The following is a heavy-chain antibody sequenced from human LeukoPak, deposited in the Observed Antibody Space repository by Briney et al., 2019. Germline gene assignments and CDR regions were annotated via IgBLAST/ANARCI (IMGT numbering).Heavy chain of an antibody. V-gene: IGHV3-66*01. Sequence: GGSLRLSCAASGFTVSSNYMSWVRQAPGKGLEWVSIIYSGGSTYYADSVKGRFSISKGNSKNTLYLQMNSLRAEDTAVYYCARNGGYHFDYRGQGTLVTVSS. J-gene: IGHJ4*02. CDR3: ARNGGYHFDY. D-gene: IGHD3-22*01. CDR1: GFTVSSNY. CDR2: IYSGGST.